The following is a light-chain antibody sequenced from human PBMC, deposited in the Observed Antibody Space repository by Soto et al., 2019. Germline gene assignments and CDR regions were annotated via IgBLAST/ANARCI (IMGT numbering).Light chain of an antibody. J-gene: IGLJ1*01. Sequence: QSVLTQPPSVSGSPGQSVTISCTGTSSDVGFFNYVSWYQHHPGKVPKFLIYEVNKRPSGVPDRFSGSKSGNTASLTVSGLQPEDEAEYFCSSFVAGTSYVFGTGTKVTV. CDR2: EVN. V-gene: IGLV2-8*01. CDR3: SSFVAGTSYV. CDR1: SSDVGFFNY.